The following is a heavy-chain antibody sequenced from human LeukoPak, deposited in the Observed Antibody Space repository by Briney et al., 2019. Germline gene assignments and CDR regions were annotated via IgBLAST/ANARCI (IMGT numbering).Heavy chain of an antibody. CDR3: ARMNYVSSGWGAPFDY. J-gene: IGHJ4*02. Sequence: GGSLRLSCAASGFTFSSYSMNWVRQAPGKGLEWVSSISSSSSYMYYADSVKGRFTISRDNAENSLYLQMNSLRPEDTAVYYCARMNYVSSGWGAPFDYWGQGTLVTVSS. V-gene: IGHV3-21*01. CDR2: ISSSSSYM. CDR1: GFTFSSYS. D-gene: IGHD1-7*01.